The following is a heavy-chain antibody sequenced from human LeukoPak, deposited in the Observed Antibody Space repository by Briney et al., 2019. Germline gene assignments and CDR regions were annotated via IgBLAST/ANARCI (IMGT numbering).Heavy chain of an antibody. CDR3: AGAGYSSGWYSDY. D-gene: IGHD6-19*01. Sequence: PGGSLRLSCAASGFTVSSNYMSWVRQARGKGLEWVSVIYSGGSTYYADSVKGRFTISRDNSKNTLYLQMNSLRAEDTAVYYCAGAGYSSGWYSDYWGQGTLVTVSS. V-gene: IGHV3-66*01. CDR2: IYSGGST. CDR1: GFTVSSNY. J-gene: IGHJ4*02.